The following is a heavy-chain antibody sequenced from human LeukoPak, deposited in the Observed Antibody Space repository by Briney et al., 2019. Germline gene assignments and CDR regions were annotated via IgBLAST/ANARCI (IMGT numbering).Heavy chain of an antibody. CDR2: IYYSGST. Sequence: SETLSLTCTVSGGSISSYYWSWLRQPPGKGLEWIGYIYYSGSTNYNPSLKSRVTISVDTSKNQFSLKLSSVTAADTAVYYCASRPGYDQGGAFDIWGQGTMVTVSS. D-gene: IGHD5-12*01. CDR3: ASRPGYDQGGAFDI. CDR1: GGSISSYY. J-gene: IGHJ3*02. V-gene: IGHV4-59*01.